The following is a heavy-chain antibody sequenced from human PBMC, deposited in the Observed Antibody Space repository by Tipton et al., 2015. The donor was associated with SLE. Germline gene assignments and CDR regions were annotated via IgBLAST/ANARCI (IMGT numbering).Heavy chain of an antibody. CDR2: LYNSGT. CDR1: GDSISSSAYY. CDR3: ARPLRYFDWAPWL. Sequence: TLSLTCIFSGDSISSSAYYLGWIRQPPGKGLEWLGSLYNSGTYYNPSLKSRVSISGDTSKNQFALRLSSVTAADTAVYYCARPLRYFDWAPWLWGQGTLVTVSS. J-gene: IGHJ4*02. D-gene: IGHD3-9*01. V-gene: IGHV4-39*01.